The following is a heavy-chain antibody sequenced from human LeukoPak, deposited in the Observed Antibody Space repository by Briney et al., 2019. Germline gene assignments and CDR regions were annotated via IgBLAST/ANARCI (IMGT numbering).Heavy chain of an antibody. V-gene: IGHV4-59*01. Sequence: SETLSLTCTVSGGSISSYYWSWIRQPPGKGLEWIGYIYYSGSTNYNPSLKSRVTISVDTSKNQFSLKLNSVTAADTAVYYCARESPRRGSTYGPYNWFDPWGPGTLVTVSS. J-gene: IGHJ5*02. CDR1: GGSISSYY. CDR3: ARESPRRGSTYGPYNWFDP. D-gene: IGHD5-18*01. CDR2: IYYSGST.